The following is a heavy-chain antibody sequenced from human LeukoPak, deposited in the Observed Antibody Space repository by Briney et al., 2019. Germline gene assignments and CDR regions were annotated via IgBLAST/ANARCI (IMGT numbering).Heavy chain of an antibody. CDR3: AKDLSQYPWFLGIQGFDY. Sequence: GGSLRLSCAASGFTVSSNYMSWVRQAPGKGLEWVSVIYSGGSTYYADSVKGRFTISRDNSKNTLYLQMNSLRAEDTAVYYCAKDLSQYPWFLGIQGFDYWGQGTLVTVSS. CDR2: IYSGGST. V-gene: IGHV3-66*01. CDR1: GFTVSSNY. D-gene: IGHD7-27*01. J-gene: IGHJ4*02.